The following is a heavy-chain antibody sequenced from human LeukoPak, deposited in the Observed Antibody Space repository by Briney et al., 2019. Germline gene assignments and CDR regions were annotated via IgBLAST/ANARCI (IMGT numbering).Heavy chain of an antibody. CDR2: IWYDGSNK. J-gene: IGHJ4*02. CDR3: ARDLTAMVRGVAADY. D-gene: IGHD3-10*01. V-gene: IGHV3-33*01. CDR1: GFTFSRYG. Sequence: GRSLRLSCAASGFTFSRYGMHWVRQVPGKGLEWVAVIWYDGSNKYYADSVKGRFIISRDNSKNTLYLQMNSLRAEDTAVYYCARDLTAMVRGVAADYWGQGTLVTVSS.